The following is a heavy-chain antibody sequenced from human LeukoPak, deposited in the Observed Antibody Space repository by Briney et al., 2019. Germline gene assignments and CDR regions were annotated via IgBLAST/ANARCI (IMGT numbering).Heavy chain of an antibody. Sequence: SETLSLTCTVSGGSISSYCWSWIRQPAGKGLEWIGRIYTSGSTNYNPSLKSRVTMSVDTSKNQFSLKLSSVTAADTAVYYCASTSPAATLYYGMDVWGQGTTVTVSS. V-gene: IGHV4-4*07. CDR2: IYTSGST. J-gene: IGHJ6*02. CDR1: GGSISSYC. D-gene: IGHD2-2*01. CDR3: ASTSPAATLYYGMDV.